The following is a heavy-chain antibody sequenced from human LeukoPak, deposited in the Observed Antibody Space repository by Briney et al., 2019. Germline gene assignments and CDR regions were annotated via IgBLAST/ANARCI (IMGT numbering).Heavy chain of an antibody. Sequence: SETLSLTCSVSGGSINNYYWSWIRQPPGKGLEWIGYIYHSGSTQYNPSLKSRVTISVDTSKNQFSLKLTSVTAADTAVYYCASARALRGYSGYGRYYFDYWGQGTLVTVSS. CDR1: GGSINNYY. CDR2: IYHSGST. J-gene: IGHJ4*02. D-gene: IGHD5-12*01. CDR3: ASARALRGYSGYGRYYFDY. V-gene: IGHV4-59*12.